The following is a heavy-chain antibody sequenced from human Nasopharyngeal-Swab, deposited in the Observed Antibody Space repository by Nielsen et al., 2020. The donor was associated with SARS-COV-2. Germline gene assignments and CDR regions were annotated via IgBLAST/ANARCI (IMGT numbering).Heavy chain of an antibody. J-gene: IGHJ6*03. CDR3: ARAEGYSYGPLIYYYYMDV. CDR2: ISYDGSNK. Sequence: VRQAPGKGLEWVAVISYDGSNKYYADSVKGRFTISRDNSKNTLYLQMNSLRAEDTAVYYCARAEGYSYGPLIYYYYMDVWDKGTTVTVSS. D-gene: IGHD5-18*01. V-gene: IGHV3-30-3*01.